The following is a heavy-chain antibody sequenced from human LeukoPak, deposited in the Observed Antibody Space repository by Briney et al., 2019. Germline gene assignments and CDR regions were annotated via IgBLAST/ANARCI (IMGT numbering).Heavy chain of an antibody. D-gene: IGHD3-10*02. CDR3: AELGITMIGGV. J-gene: IGHJ6*04. CDR2: ISSSGSTI. CDR1: GFTFSSYE. V-gene: IGHV3-48*03. Sequence: GGSLRLSCAASGFTFSSYEMNWVRQAPGKGLEWVSYISSSGSTIYYADSVKGRFTISRDNAKNSLNSPRAEDTAVYYCAELGITMIGGVWGKGTTVTISS.